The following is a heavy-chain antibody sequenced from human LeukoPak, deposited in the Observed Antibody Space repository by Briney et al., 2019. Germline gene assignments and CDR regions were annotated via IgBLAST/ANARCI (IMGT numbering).Heavy chain of an antibody. CDR1: GYSFTTYP. D-gene: IGHD3-16*01. V-gene: IGHV1-18*01. CDR3: VRGGNWFDP. CDR2: ISTYNGIT. J-gene: IGHJ5*02. Sequence: ASVKVSCKASGYSFTTYPITWVRQAPGQGLEWMGWISTYNGITDSAQELQGRVTVTTDTSTSIAYMELTNLTSDDTAVYYCVRGGNWFDPWGQGTLVTVSS.